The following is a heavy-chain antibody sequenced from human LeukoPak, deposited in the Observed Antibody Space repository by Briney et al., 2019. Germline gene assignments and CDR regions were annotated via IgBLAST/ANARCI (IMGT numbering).Heavy chain of an antibody. Sequence: GRSLRLSCAASGFTFSGYAMHWVRQAPGKGLEWVAVISYDGSNKYYADSVKGRFTVSRDNSKNTLYLQMNSLRAEDTAVYYCARAWGGSGYPLYYFDYWGQGTLVTVSS. V-gene: IGHV3-30-3*01. CDR2: ISYDGSNK. CDR1: GFTFSGYA. CDR3: ARAWGGSGYPLYYFDY. D-gene: IGHD3-22*01. J-gene: IGHJ4*02.